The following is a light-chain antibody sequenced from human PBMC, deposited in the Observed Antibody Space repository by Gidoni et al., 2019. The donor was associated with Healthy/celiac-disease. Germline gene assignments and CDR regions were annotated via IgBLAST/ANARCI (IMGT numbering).Light chain of an antibody. J-gene: IGKJ4*01. CDR2: GAS. V-gene: IGKV3-20*01. CDR3: QQYGSSPLT. Sequence: EIVLTQSPGTLSLSPGERATLSCRASQSVSSSYLAWYQQKPGQAPRLLIDGASSRATGIPDRFSGSGSGTDFTLTSSRLEPEDFAVYYCQQYGSSPLTFGGGTKVESK. CDR1: QSVSSSY.